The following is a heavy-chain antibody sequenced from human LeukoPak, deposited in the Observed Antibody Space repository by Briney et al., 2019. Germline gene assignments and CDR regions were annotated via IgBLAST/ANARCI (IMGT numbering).Heavy chain of an antibody. Sequence: GGSLRLSCAASGFTFSSYGMHWVRQAPGKGLEWVAFIRYDGSNKYYADSVRGRFTISRDNSKSTLFLQMNSLRVEDAAIYYCATYRQVLLPFESWGQGTLVTVSS. D-gene: IGHD5-18*01. V-gene: IGHV3-30*02. CDR3: ATYRQVLLPFES. CDR1: GFTFSSYG. J-gene: IGHJ4*02. CDR2: IRYDGSNK.